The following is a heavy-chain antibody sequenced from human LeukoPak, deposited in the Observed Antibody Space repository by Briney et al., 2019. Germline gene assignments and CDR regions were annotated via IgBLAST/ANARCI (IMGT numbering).Heavy chain of an antibody. CDR2: IYYSGST. Sequence: PSETLSLTCTVSGGSISSYYWSWIRQPPGKGLEWIGYIYYSGSTYYNPSLKSRVTISVDTSKNQFSLKLSSVTAADTAVYYCARGQILDAFDIWGQGTMVTVSS. J-gene: IGHJ3*02. CDR3: ARGQILDAFDI. V-gene: IGHV4-30-4*01. CDR1: GGSISSYY.